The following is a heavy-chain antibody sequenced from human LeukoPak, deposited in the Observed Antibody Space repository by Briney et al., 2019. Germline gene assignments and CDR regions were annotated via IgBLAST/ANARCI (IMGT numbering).Heavy chain of an antibody. V-gene: IGHV3-49*04. J-gene: IGHJ4*02. CDR2: IRNKAYGATT. CDR3: TRDGGYSSVF. Sequence: PGRSLRLSCTASGFTFSNYVLNWVRQAPGKGLEWLGFIRNKAYGATTEYAASVKGRFTISRDDSQSIAYLQMNSLKTEDTAVYYCTRDGGYSSVFWGQGTLVTVSS. D-gene: IGHD5-18*01. CDR1: GFTFSNYV.